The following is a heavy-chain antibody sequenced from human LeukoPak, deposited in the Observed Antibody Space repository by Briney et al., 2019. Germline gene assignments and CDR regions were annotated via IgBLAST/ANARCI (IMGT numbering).Heavy chain of an antibody. D-gene: IGHD2-15*01. J-gene: IGHJ4*02. CDR2: IYYSGST. Sequence: SETLSLTCAVYGGSFSGYYWSWIRQHPGKGLEWIGYIYYSGSTYYNPSLKSRVTISVDTSKNQFSLKLSSVTAADTAVYYCAKQVVAPGYWGQGTLVTVSS. CDR1: GGSFSGYY. CDR3: AKQVVAPGY. V-gene: IGHV4-31*11.